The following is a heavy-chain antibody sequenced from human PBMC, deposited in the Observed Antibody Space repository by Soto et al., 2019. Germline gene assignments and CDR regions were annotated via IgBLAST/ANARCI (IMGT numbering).Heavy chain of an antibody. J-gene: IGHJ3*01. Sequence: QVQLQESGPGLVKPSETLSLTCTVSGGSISSYYWSWIRQPPGKGLEWIGYIYYSGSTNYNPSLKSRVPLSVDTSKNQFSLKLTSVTTADTAVYYCASRYGSAFDFWGQGTMVTVSS. CDR1: GGSISSYY. CDR3: ASRYGSAFDF. D-gene: IGHD3-10*01. V-gene: IGHV4-59*01. CDR2: IYYSGST.